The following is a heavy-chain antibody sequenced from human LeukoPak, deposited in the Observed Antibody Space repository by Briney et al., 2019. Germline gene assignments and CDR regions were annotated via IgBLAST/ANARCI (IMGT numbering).Heavy chain of an antibody. Sequence: GGSLRLSCAASGFTFSYYSMNWVRQAPGKGLEWVANIKQDGTKKYYVDSVKGRLTISRDNTKNSLYLQMNGLRAEDTAVYYCARVWGTTASDHWGQGTLVMVSS. J-gene: IGHJ4*02. CDR3: ARVWGTTASDH. CDR2: IKQDGTKK. CDR1: GFTFSYYS. V-gene: IGHV3-7*01. D-gene: IGHD3-16*01.